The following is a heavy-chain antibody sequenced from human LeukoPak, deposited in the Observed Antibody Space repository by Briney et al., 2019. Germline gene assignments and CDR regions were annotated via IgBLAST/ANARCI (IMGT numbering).Heavy chain of an antibody. Sequence: GGSLRLSCAASGFTSSTYWMSWVRQAPGKGLEWVANINQDGSEKYYVDSVKGRFTISRDNAKNSLFLQMNSLRAEDTAVYYCAREFRIAAAGTDFQHWGQGTLVTVSS. D-gene: IGHD6-13*01. V-gene: IGHV3-7*01. CDR1: GFTSSTYW. CDR2: INQDGSEK. J-gene: IGHJ1*01. CDR3: AREFRIAAAGTDFQH.